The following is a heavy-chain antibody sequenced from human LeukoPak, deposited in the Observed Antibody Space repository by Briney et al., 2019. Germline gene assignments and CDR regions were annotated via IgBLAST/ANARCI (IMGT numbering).Heavy chain of an antibody. D-gene: IGHD2-2*01. CDR1: GFTFSSYG. CDR2: ISYDGSNK. J-gene: IGHJ6*02. Sequence: GGSLRLSCAASGFTFSSYGMHWVRQAPGKGLEWVAVISYDGSNKYYADSVKGRFTISRDNSKNTLYLQMNSLRAEDTAVYYCAKDLPRDIVVVPAAAESYYGMDVWGQGTTVTVSS. V-gene: IGHV3-30*18. CDR3: AKDLPRDIVVVPAAAESYYGMDV.